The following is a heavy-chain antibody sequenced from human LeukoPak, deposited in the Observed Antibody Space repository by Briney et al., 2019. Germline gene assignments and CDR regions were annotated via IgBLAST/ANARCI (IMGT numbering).Heavy chain of an antibody. CDR2: IYHSGST. V-gene: IGHV4-38-2*02. J-gene: IGHJ5*02. CDR1: GYSISSGYY. Sequence: SETLSLTCTVSGYSISSGYYWAWIRQPPGKGLEWIGSIYHSGSTNYNPSLKSRVTISVDTSKNQFSLKLSSVTAADTAVYYCARLDYGIAWGQGTLVTVSS. CDR3: ARLDYGIA. D-gene: IGHD3-9*01.